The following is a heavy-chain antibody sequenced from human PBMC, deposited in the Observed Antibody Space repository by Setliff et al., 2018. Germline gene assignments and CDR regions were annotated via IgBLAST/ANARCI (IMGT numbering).Heavy chain of an antibody. D-gene: IGHD1-26*01. CDR1: CGSITSGSYY. Sequence: SETLSLPCTFPCGSITSGSYYWGWIRQPPALGLEWIASIHYSENTYYNPSLKTRVTISVETSKNQFSLKLSFVTAADTAVYYCARHPSSGSYYGGCLFYFDDWGPGILVTVSS. V-gene: IGHV4-39*01. CDR3: ARHPSSGSYYGGCLFYFDD. CDR2: IHYSENT. J-gene: IGHJ4*02.